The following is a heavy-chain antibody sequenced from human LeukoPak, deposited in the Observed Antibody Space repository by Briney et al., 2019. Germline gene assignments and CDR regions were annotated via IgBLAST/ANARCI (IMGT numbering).Heavy chain of an antibody. V-gene: IGHV3-7*03. CDR2: LKQDAYQT. Sequence: GGSLRLSCAASGFSFSSSWMAWVRQAPGQGLEWVANLKQDAYQTFYLESVKGRFTISRDNAKNSLYLYMNSLRAEDTAVYYCARDIVVVPAAHYFDYWGQGAPVTVSS. CDR1: GFSFSSSW. CDR3: ARDIVVVPAAHYFDY. J-gene: IGHJ4*02. D-gene: IGHD2-2*01.